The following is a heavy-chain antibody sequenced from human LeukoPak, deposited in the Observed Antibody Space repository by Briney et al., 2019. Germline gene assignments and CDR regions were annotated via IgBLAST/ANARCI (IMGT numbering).Heavy chain of an antibody. D-gene: IGHD3-22*01. J-gene: IGHJ6*03. Sequence: GGSLRLSCAASGFTFDDYAMHWVRQAPGKGLEWVSGISWNSGSIGYADSVKGRFTISRDNAKNSLYLQINSLGPEDTAVYFCARDPYSGNYGSYYYYYMDVWGKGTTVTVSS. CDR3: ARDPYSGNYGSYYYYYMDV. CDR1: GFTFDDYA. CDR2: ISWNSGSI. V-gene: IGHV3-9*01.